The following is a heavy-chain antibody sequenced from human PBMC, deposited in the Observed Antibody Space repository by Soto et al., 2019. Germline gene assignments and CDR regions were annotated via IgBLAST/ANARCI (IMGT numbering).Heavy chain of an antibody. V-gene: IGHV4-31*03. Sequence: SETLSLTCTVSGGSISSGGYYWSWIRQHPGKGLEWIGYIYYSGSTYYNPSLKSRVTISVDTSKNQFSLKLSSVTAADTAVYYCARDSLADDYGDYGVKYFDLWGRGTLVTVSS. D-gene: IGHD4-17*01. J-gene: IGHJ2*01. CDR3: ARDSLADDYGDYGVKYFDL. CDR2: IYYSGST. CDR1: GGSISSGGYY.